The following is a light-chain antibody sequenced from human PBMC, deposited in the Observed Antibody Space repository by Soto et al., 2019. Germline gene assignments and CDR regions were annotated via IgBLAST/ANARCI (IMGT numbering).Light chain of an antibody. CDR1: SSDVGGYNY. CDR3: SSPTSSSTYV. Sequence: QSALTQPASVSGSPGQSITISCTGTSSDVGGYNYVSWYQQHPGTAPKLMIYEVSYRPSGVSNRFSGSKSGNTASLTISGLQAEDEADYYCSSPTSSSTYVFGTGTKLTVL. J-gene: IGLJ1*01. CDR2: EVS. V-gene: IGLV2-14*01.